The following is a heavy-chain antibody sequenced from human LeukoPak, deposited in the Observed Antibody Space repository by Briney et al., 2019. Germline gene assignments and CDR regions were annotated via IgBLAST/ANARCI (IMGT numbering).Heavy chain of an antibody. V-gene: IGHV4-59*01. CDR1: GGSISSYY. J-gene: IGHJ5*02. Sequence: SETLCLTCTVSGGSISSYYGSWIPQPPGKGLEWIGYIYYSGSTNYNPSLKSRVTISVDTSKNQFSLKLSSVTAADTAVYYCARGASSGFYDSSGSGTLDPWGQGTLVTVSS. CDR3: ARGASSGFYDSSGSGTLDP. D-gene: IGHD3-22*01. CDR2: IYYSGST.